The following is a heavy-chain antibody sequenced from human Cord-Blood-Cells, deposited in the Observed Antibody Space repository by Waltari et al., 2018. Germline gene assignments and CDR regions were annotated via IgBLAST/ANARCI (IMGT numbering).Heavy chain of an antibody. CDR3: AGGYDYYYYGMDV. J-gene: IGHJ6*02. Sequence: EVQLVESGGGLIQPGGSLRLSCAAAGFPAITNYITCVRQAPGKGLEWVSVIYSGGSKYYADSVKGRFTISRDNSKNTLYLQMNSLRAEDTAVYYCAGGYDYYYYGMDVWGQGTTVTVSS. D-gene: IGHD5-12*01. V-gene: IGHV3-53*01. CDR1: GFPAITNY. CDR2: IYSGGSK.